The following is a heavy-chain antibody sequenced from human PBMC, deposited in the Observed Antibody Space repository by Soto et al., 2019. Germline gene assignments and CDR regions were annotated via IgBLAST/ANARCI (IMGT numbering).Heavy chain of an antibody. V-gene: IGHV4-31*03. CDR2: IYYSGST. CDR1: GGSISSGGYY. D-gene: IGHD2-2*01. J-gene: IGHJ3*02. CDR3: ARGRVVVVPAARRDAFDI. Sequence: QVQLQESGPGLVKPSQTLSLTCTVSGGSISSGGYYWSWIRQHPGKGLEWSGYIYYSGSTYYNPSLKSRVTISVDTSKNQFSLKLSSVTAADTAVYYCARGRVVVVPAARRDAFDIWGQGTMVTVSS.